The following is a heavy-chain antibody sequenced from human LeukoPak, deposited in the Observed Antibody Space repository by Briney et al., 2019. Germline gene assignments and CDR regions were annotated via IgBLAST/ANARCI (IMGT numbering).Heavy chain of an antibody. D-gene: IGHD4-17*01. J-gene: IGHJ4*02. CDR3: AREGGHDYGGYAVGY. V-gene: IGHV4-39*07. CDR2: IYYSGST. Sequence: PSETPSLTCTVSGGSISSSSYYWGWIRQPPGKGLEWIGSIYYSGSTNYNPSLKSRVTISVDTSKNQFSLKLSSVTAADTAVYYCAREGGHDYGGYAVGYWGQGTLVTVSS. CDR1: GGSISSSSYY.